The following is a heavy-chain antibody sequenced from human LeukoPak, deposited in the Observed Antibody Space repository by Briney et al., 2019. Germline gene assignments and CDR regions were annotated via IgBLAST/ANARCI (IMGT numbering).Heavy chain of an antibody. D-gene: IGHD1-26*01. J-gene: IGHJ4*02. V-gene: IGHV3-30*02. Sequence: GGSLRLSCAASGFTFSSYGLHWVRQAPGKGLEWLAFIQNDGSNTFYADSVKGRFTISRDNAKNSLYPQMNSLRAEDTAVYFCAKIGVRGSYHKSFDYWGQGTLVTVSS. CDR1: GFTFSSYG. CDR3: AKIGVRGSYHKSFDY. CDR2: IQNDGSNT.